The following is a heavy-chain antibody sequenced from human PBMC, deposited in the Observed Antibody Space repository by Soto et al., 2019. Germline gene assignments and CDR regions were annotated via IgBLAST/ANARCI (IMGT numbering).Heavy chain of an antibody. V-gene: IGHV4-59*01. CDR2: IYYSGST. J-gene: IGHJ4*02. CDR3: ARGREYPYYFDY. CDR1: GGSISSYY. Sequence: SETLSLTCTVSGGSISSYYWSWIRQPPGKGLEWIGYIYYSGSTNYNPSLKSRVTISVDTSKNQFSLKLSSVTAADTAVYYCARGREYPYYFDYWGQGTLVTVSS.